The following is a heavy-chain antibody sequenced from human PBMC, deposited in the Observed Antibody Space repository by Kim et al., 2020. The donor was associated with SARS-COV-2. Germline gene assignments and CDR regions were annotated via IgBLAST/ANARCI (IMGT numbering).Heavy chain of an antibody. Sequence: SETLSLTCTVSGGSISSSSYYWGWIRQPPGKGLEWIGSIYYSGSTYYNPSLKSRVTISVDTSKNQFSLKLSSVTAADTAVYYCARQRGIAAAGRTPYYYYYGMDVWGQGTTVTVSS. D-gene: IGHD6-13*01. CDR1: GGSISSSSYY. V-gene: IGHV4-39*01. CDR2: IYYSGST. J-gene: IGHJ6*02. CDR3: ARQRGIAAAGRTPYYYYYGMDV.